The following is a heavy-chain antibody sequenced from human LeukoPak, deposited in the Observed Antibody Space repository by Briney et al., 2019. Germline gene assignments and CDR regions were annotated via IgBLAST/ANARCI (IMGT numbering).Heavy chain of an antibody. CDR3: ARASIAAAGTLDY. Sequence: KPSETLSLTCTVSGGSINSYYRSWIRQPAGKGLEWIGYIYYSGSTNYNPSLKSRVTISVDTSKNQFSLKLSSVTAADTAVYYCARASIAAAGTLDYWGQGTLVTVSS. D-gene: IGHD6-13*01. CDR1: GGSINSYY. CDR2: IYYSGST. V-gene: IGHV4-59*01. J-gene: IGHJ4*02.